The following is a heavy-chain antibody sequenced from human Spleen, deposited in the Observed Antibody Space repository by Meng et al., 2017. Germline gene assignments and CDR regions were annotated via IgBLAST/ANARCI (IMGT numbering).Heavy chain of an antibody. D-gene: IGHD4-17*01. CDR2: ISTSGTYI. Sequence: EVQLVESGGGLVKPVVSLRFSCTASGFTFSDYTMNWVRQAPGKGLEWVSSISTSGTYIYYADSLKGRFTISRDNAKNSLYLQMTSLRDEDTAVYYCARDLATVPSRELDPWGQGTLVTVSS. V-gene: IGHV3-21*01. CDR3: ARDLATVPSRELDP. CDR1: GFTFSDYT. J-gene: IGHJ5*02.